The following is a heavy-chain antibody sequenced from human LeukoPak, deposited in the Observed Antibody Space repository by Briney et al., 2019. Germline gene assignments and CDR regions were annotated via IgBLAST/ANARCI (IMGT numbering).Heavy chain of an antibody. J-gene: IGHJ4*02. Sequence: GGSLRLPCAASGFTFSSYSMNWVRQAPGKGLEWVSSISSSSSYIYYADSVKGRFTISRDNAKNSLYLQMNSLRAEDTAVYYCARERIWNGYYFFDYWGQGTLVTVSS. CDR1: GFTFSSYS. D-gene: IGHD3-3*01. V-gene: IGHV3-21*01. CDR3: ARERIWNGYYFFDY. CDR2: ISSSSSYI.